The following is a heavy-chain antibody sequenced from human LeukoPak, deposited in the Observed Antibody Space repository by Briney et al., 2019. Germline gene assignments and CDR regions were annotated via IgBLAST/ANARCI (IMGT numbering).Heavy chain of an antibody. CDR3: VRQSEVNWGGHWYFDS. V-gene: IGHV4-39*01. CDR2: MFYGGST. Sequence: PSETLSLTCTVSGGSISSSSYYWGWVRQPPGKGLEWIGSMFYGGSTFYNPSLKSRVTIPVDTSKTQFSLKLSSVTAADTAVYYCVRQSEVNWGGHWYFDSWGQGTLVTVSS. CDR1: GGSISSSSYY. D-gene: IGHD2-21*01. J-gene: IGHJ4*02.